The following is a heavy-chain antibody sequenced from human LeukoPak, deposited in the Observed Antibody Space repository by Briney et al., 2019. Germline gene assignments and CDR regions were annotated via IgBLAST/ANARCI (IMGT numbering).Heavy chain of an antibody. CDR2: MNPNSGNT. CDR3: ARGQTGYYYYAMDV. Sequence: GASVKVSCKASGYTFTSYDINWVRQATGQGLEWMGWMNPNSGNTGYAQKFQGRVTMTRNTSISTAYMELSSLRSEDTAVYYCARGQTGYYYYAMDVCGQGATVTVSS. J-gene: IGHJ6*02. V-gene: IGHV1-8*01. CDR1: GYTFTSYD.